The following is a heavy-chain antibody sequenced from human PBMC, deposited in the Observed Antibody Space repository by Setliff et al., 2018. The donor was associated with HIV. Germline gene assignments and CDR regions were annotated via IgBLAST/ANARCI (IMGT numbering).Heavy chain of an antibody. CDR2: MSYRSSYI. CDR3: SRSQGIGNYYMDV. CDR1: DFTVSTYC. Sequence: GGSLRLSCAAYDFTVSTYCMNWVRQAPGKGLEWISSMSYRSSYIYYSDSVKGRFTISRNDAENSLFLQLNSLRDEDTAVYYCSRSQGIGNYYMDVWGTGTTVTVSS. J-gene: IGHJ6*03. V-gene: IGHV3-21*01. D-gene: IGHD2-15*01.